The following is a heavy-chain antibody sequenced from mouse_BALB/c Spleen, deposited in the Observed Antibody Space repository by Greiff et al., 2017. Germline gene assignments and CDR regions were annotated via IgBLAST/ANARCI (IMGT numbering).Heavy chain of an antibody. CDR2: ISSGSSTI. V-gene: IGHV5-17*02. CDR3: ARGPLGRDAY. Sequence: EVKLIESGGGLVQPGGSRKLSCAASGFTFSSFGMHWVRQAPEKGLEWVAYISSGSSTIYYADTVKGRFTISRDNPKNTLFLQMTSLRSEDTAMYYCARGPLGRDAYWGQGTLVTVSA. J-gene: IGHJ3*01. CDR1: GFTFSSFG. D-gene: IGHD4-1*01.